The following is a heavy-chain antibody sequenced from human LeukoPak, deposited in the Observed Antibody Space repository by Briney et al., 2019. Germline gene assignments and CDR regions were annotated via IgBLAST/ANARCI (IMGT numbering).Heavy chain of an antibody. V-gene: IGHV1-46*01. D-gene: IGHD1-26*01. Sequence: GASVKVSCKASGYTFSSYYMFWVRQAPGQGLEWMGIINPSRGSTSYAQRFQGRVTMTRDTSISTAYMELSRLRSDDTAVYYCARDIPATRPDIVGATDFDYWGQGTLVTVSS. CDR1: GYTFSSYY. J-gene: IGHJ4*02. CDR2: INPSRGST. CDR3: ARDIPATRPDIVGATDFDY.